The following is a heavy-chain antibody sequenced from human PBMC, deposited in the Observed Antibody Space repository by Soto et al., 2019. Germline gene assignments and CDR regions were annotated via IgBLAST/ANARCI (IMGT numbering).Heavy chain of an antibody. CDR1: DGSMNSDSSY. J-gene: IGHJ3*02. V-gene: IGHV4-39*02. D-gene: IGHD1-26*01. CDR2: INHSGSN. CDR3: ARDRNSGSRPDAYDI. Sequence: SETLSLTCRVSDGSMNSDSSYWGWIRQPPGKGLEWIGVINHSGSNYHNLSLKGRVTMSVDASRNQFSLKLTSMTASDTAVDYFARDRNSGSRPDAYDIWGQGTMVTVSS.